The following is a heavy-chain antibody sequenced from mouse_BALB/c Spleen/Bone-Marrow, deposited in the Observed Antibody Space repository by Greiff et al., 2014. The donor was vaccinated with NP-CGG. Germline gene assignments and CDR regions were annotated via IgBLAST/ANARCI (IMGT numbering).Heavy chain of an antibody. J-gene: IGHJ4*01. CDR2: IYPGDGDT. V-gene: IGHV1-80*01. CDR3: ARGVPMDY. CDR1: GDAFSSYW. Sequence: ESGAELVRHGSSVKISCKDSGDAFSSYWMNWVKQRPGQGLEWIGQIYPGDGDTNYNGKFKGKATLTADKSSSTAYMQLSSLTSEDSAVYFCARGVPMDYWGQGTSVTVSS.